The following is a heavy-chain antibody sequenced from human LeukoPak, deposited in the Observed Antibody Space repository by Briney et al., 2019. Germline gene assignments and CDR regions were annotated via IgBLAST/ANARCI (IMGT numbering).Heavy chain of an antibody. CDR1: GFTFSSYE. Sequence: GGSLRLSCAASGFTFSSYEMNWVRQAPGKGLEWVSYISSSGSTIYYADSVKGRFTISRDNAKNSLYLQMNSLRAEDTAVYYCASPPTGSTWLPWGQGTLVTVSS. V-gene: IGHV3-48*03. CDR2: ISSSGSTI. J-gene: IGHJ4*02. D-gene: IGHD2-2*01. CDR3: ASPPTGSTWLP.